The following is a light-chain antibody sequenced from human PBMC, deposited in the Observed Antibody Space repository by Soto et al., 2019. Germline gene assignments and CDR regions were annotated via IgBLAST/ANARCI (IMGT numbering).Light chain of an antibody. CDR3: AAWDDSLNGYV. CDR1: SYNIGSKT. V-gene: IGLV1-44*01. J-gene: IGLJ1*01. CDR2: GSD. Sequence: SVLTQPPSASGTPGHRVTISCSGSSYNIGSKTVNWYQQLPGTAPKLLIYGSDRRPSGVPDRFSGSKSGTSASLAISGLQSEDEADYYCAAWDDSLNGYVFGTGTKVTVL.